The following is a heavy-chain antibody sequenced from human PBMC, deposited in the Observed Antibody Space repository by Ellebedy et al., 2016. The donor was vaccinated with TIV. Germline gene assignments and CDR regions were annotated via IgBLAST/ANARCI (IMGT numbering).Heavy chain of an antibody. V-gene: IGHV1-2*04. CDR3: ARGIAAAGTIRYYYYGMDV. CDR2: INPNSGGT. D-gene: IGHD6-13*01. J-gene: IGHJ6*02. Sequence: ASVKVSCXASGYTFTGYYMHWVRQAPGQGLEWMGWINPNSGGTNYAQKFQGWVTMTRDTSISTAYMELSRLRSDDTAVYYCARGIAAAGTIRYYYYGMDVWGQGTTVTVSS. CDR1: GYTFTGYY.